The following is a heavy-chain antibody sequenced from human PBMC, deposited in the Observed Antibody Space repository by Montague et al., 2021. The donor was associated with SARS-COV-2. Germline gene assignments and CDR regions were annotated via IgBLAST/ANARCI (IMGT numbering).Heavy chain of an antibody. CDR3: ATELPGYYDDSGYYSAFDH. D-gene: IGHD3-22*01. Sequence: SLRLSCAASGFTFSAFWMTWVRQAPGKGLEWVANIKQDGSQKYYLESVKGRFTISRDNAQNSLHLQMNSLRLEDTAVYYCATELPGYYDDSGYYSAFDHWGQGTLSASPQ. V-gene: IGHV3-7*05. CDR2: IKQDGSQK. J-gene: IGHJ4*02. CDR1: GFTFSAFW.